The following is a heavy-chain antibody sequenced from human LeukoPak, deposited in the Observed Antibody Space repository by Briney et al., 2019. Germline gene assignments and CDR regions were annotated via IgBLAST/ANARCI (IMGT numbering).Heavy chain of an antibody. CDR3: ARENTITGAVAAFDS. CDR2: INPSVGST. Sequence: ASVKVSCKASGYTFTSYDMHWVRQAPGQGLEWMGIINPSVGSTSYAQKFQGRVTMTRDASTSTVYMEVSSLRSEDTAVYYCARENTITGAVAAFDSWGQGTLVTVSS. D-gene: IGHD6-19*01. J-gene: IGHJ4*02. V-gene: IGHV1-46*01. CDR1: GYTFTSYD.